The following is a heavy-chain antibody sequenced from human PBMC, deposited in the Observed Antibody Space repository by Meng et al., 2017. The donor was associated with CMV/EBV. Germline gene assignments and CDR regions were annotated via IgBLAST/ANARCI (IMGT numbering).Heavy chain of an antibody. J-gene: IGHJ5*02. Sequence: QVPLQEWGAVLLKPSENLSLTCSVYGGSFSGYYWSWIRQPPGKGLEWIGEINHSGSTNYNPSLKSRVTISVDTSKNQFSLKLSSVTAADTAVYYCARGRQWLVRGWFDPWGQGTLVTVSS. CDR2: INHSGST. D-gene: IGHD6-19*01. V-gene: IGHV4-34*01. CDR3: ARGRQWLVRGWFDP. CDR1: GGSFSGYY.